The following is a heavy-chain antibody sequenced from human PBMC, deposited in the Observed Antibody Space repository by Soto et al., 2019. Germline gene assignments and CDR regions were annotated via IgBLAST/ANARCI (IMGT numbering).Heavy chain of an antibody. Sequence: EVQLVESGGGLVQPGGSVRLSCAASGFTFSSYWMHWVRQAPGKGLMWVSRINNDGSTTRYADSVKGRVTISRDNAKTTVYLHTSSLRVEDTAVYYCASDYCNSDWGQGTLVTVSS. D-gene: IGHD4-4*01. CDR1: GFTFSSYW. CDR2: INNDGSTT. CDR3: ASDYCNSD. J-gene: IGHJ4*01. V-gene: IGHV3-74*01.